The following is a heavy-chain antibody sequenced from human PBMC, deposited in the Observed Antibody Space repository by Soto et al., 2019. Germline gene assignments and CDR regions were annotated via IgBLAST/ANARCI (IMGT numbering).Heavy chain of an antibody. J-gene: IGHJ6*03. CDR1: GDSVSSNSAA. CDR3: AGTTSHQWYYMNV. D-gene: IGHD1-7*01. CDR2: TYYRSRWYN. Sequence: SQTLSLTCAISGDSVSSNSAAWNWIRLSPSRGLEWLAKTYYRSRWYNDYAVSVRSRITVNPDTSKNQFSLQLTSVTPEDTAVYYCAGTTSHQWYYMNVWGKGTTVTVSS. V-gene: IGHV6-1*01.